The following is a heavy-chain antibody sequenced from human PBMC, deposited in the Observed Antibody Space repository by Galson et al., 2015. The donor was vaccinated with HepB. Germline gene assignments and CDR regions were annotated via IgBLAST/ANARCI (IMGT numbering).Heavy chain of an antibody. J-gene: IGHJ3*02. Sequence: SLRLSCAASGFTFSSYGMHWVRQAPGKGLEWVAVIWYDGSNKYYADSVKGRFTISRDNSKNTLYLQMNSLRAEDTAVYYCARDHHVVVPAAPLNDAFDIWGQGTMVTVSS. V-gene: IGHV3-33*01. CDR2: IWYDGSNK. CDR1: GFTFSSYG. CDR3: ARDHHVVVPAAPLNDAFDI. D-gene: IGHD2-2*01.